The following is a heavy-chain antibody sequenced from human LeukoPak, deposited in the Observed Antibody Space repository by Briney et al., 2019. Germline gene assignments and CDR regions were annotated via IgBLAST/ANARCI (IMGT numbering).Heavy chain of an antibody. CDR2: INHSGST. CDR1: GGSFSGYY. CDR3: KWELPNIIDY. V-gene: IGHV4-34*01. D-gene: IGHD1-26*01. Sequence: NPSETLSLTCAVYGGSFSGYYWSWIRQPPGKGLEWIGEINHSGSTNYNPSLKSRVTISVDTSKNQFSLKLSSVTAADTAVYYCKWELPNIIDYWGQGTLVTVSS. J-gene: IGHJ4*02.